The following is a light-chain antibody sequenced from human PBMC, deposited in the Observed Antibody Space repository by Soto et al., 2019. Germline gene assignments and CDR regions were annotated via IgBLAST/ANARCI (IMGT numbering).Light chain of an antibody. J-gene: IGKJ4*01. CDR2: DAS. V-gene: IGKV3D-15*01. CDR3: QEYNNWRPIT. Sequence: IVFTQSPGTLPLSPGPRGAPSCRGSQSVSSNYVAWYQQKHGQAPRLLIYDASVRATGTPARFSGSGCGTEYTLTITSLQSEDFAVYYCQEYNNWRPITFGGGTKVDI. CDR1: QSVSSN.